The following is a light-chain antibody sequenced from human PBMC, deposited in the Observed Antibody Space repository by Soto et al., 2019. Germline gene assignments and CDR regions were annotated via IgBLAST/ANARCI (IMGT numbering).Light chain of an antibody. J-gene: IGLJ1*01. Sequence: QSALTQPASVSGSPGQSITISCTGTSSDLAIYNYVSWYQQQPGKAPKLMIYQVTNRPSGVSNRFSGSRSGNTASLTISGLQAEDEADYSCSSYTDSRNYVFGPGPKPPAL. CDR2: QVT. CDR3: SSYTDSRNYV. CDR1: SSDLAIYNY. V-gene: IGLV2-14*01.